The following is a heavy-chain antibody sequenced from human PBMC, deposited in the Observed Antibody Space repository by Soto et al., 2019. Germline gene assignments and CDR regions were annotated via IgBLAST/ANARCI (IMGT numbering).Heavy chain of an antibody. CDR2: INHSGST. D-gene: IGHD3-22*01. CDR3: ARGISMIVEVQRDAPDKYYFDS. V-gene: IGHV4-34*01. Sequence: SETLSLTCAVYGGSFSGYFWSRIRQPPGKGLEWIGEINHSGSTNSNPSLKSRVTMSVDTSKNQFSLKLSSVTAADTAVYYCARGISMIVEVQRDAPDKYYFDSWSQGTLVTVSS. CDR1: GGSFSGYF. J-gene: IGHJ4*02.